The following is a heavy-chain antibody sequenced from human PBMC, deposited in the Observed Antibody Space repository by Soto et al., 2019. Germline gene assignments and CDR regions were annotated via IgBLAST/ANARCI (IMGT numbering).Heavy chain of an antibody. CDR1: GYTFTSYY. J-gene: IGHJ5*02. Sequence: QVQLVQSGAEVKKPGASVKVSCKASGYTFTSYYMHWVRQAPGQGLEGMGIINPSGGSTSYAQKCLGRVTMPRDTSTSTVYMELGSLRSEGSAVYYCARGPRVVVAASYGWFDPLGQGTLVNVSS. CDR2: INPSGGST. CDR3: ARGPRVVVAASYGWFDP. D-gene: IGHD2-15*01. V-gene: IGHV1-46*03.